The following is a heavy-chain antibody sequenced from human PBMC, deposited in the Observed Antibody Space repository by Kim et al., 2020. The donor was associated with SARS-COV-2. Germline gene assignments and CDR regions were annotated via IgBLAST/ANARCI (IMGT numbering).Heavy chain of an antibody. CDR3: ARVAGVVWGPGGYYNY. Sequence: SETLSLTCAVYGGSFSGYYWSWIRQPPGKGLEWIGEINHSGSTNYNPSLKSRVTISVDTSKNQFSLKLSSVTAADTAVYYCARVAGVVWGPGGYYNYWGQGTLVTASS. V-gene: IGHV4-34*01. D-gene: IGHD3-10*01. CDR1: GGSFSGYY. J-gene: IGHJ4*02. CDR2: INHSGST.